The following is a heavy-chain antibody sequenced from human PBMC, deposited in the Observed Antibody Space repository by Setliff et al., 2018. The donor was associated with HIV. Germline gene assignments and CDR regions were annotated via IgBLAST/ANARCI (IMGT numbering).Heavy chain of an antibody. V-gene: IGHV1-18*01. CDR3: AREKVGQQLVIDAFDI. CDR2: ISAYNGNT. J-gene: IGHJ3*02. CDR1: GYTFTSYG. Sequence: ASVKVSCKASGYTFTSYGISWVRQAPGQGLEWMGWISAYNGNTNYAQKFRGRVTMTTDTSTSTAYMELRSLKSDDTAVYYCAREKVGQQLVIDAFDIWGQGTMVTVSS. D-gene: IGHD6-13*01.